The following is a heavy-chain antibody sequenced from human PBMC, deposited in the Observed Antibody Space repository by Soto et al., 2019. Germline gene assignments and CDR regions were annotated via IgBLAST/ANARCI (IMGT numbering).Heavy chain of an antibody. CDR3: ASPSPKFYGMDV. CDR1: GGSISSYY. J-gene: IGHJ6*02. Sequence: PSETLSLTCTVSGGSISSYYWSWIRQPPGTGLEWIGEINHSGSTNYNPSLKSRVTISVDKSKNQFSLKLSSVTAADTAVYYCASPSPKFYGMDVWGQGTTVTVSS. CDR2: INHSGST. V-gene: IGHV4-34*01.